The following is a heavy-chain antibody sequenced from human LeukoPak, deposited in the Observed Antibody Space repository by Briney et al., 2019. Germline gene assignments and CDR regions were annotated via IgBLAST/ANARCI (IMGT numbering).Heavy chain of an antibody. J-gene: IGHJ5*02. V-gene: IGHV1-2*02. CDR3: ARARRITMIVVANNWFDP. CDR2: INPNSGGT. Sequence: GASVKVSCKASGYTFTGYYMHWVRQAPGQGLEWMGWINPNSGGTNYAQKFQGRVTMPRDTSISTAYMALSRLRSDDTAVYYCARARRITMIVVANNWFDPWGQGTLVTVSS. D-gene: IGHD3-22*01. CDR1: GYTFTGYY.